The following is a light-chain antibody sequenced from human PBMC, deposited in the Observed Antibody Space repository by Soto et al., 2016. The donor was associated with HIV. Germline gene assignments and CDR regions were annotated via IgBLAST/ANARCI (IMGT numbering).Light chain of an antibody. V-gene: IGKV1-39*01. CDR3: QQSYSIPLT. Sequence: DIQMTQSPSSLSAFIGDRVTITCRASQMINSYLNWYQQKPAKAPRLLTYAASTLQVGVPSRFSGSGSGTDFSLTISNVQPEDFATYYCQQSYSIPLTFGQGTRLEI. J-gene: IGKJ5*01. CDR2: AAS. CDR1: QMINSY.